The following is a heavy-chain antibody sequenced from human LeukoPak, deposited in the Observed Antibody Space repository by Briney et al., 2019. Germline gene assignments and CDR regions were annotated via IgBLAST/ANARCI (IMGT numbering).Heavy chain of an antibody. CDR1: GGSISSGGYS. CDR2: IYHSGST. V-gene: IGHV4-30-2*01. J-gene: IGHJ4*02. CDR3: ARGNIVVVPAAILDDGFDY. Sequence: SQTLSLTCAVSGGSISSGGYSWSWIRQPPGKGLEWIGYIYHSGSTYYNPSLKSRVTISVDRSKNQFSLKLSSVTAADTAVYYCARGNIVVVPAAILDDGFDYWGQGTLVTVSS. D-gene: IGHD2-2*02.